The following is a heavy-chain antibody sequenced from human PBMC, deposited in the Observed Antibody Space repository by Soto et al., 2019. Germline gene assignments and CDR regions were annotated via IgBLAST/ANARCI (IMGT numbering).Heavy chain of an antibody. V-gene: IGHV1-18*01. CDR1: GYIFTNYG. CDR2: ISAYNGNT. D-gene: IGHD2-2*01. Sequence: QVQLVQSGAEVKMPGASVKVSCKTSGYIFTNYGISWVRQAPGQGLEWLGWISAYNGNTLSAQRFQGRVTLTTDTSTTTAYMELRSLRSDDTAGYDCARDDRCRVPPIPNNDYWGQGTLVTVSS. J-gene: IGHJ4*02. CDR3: ARDDRCRVPPIPNNDY.